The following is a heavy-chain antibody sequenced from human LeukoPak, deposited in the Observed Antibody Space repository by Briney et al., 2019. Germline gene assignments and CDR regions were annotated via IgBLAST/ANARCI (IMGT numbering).Heavy chain of an antibody. V-gene: IGHV3-7*01. Sequence: PGGSLRLSCAASGFTFSSCWMSWVRQAPGKGLEWVANIKQDGSEKYYVDSVKGRFTISRDNAKNSLYLQMNSLRGEDTAVYYCARVSVGRFDAFDIWGQRTMVTVSS. CDR1: GFTFSSCW. CDR2: IKQDGSEK. J-gene: IGHJ3*02. CDR3: ARVSVGRFDAFDI. D-gene: IGHD3-3*01.